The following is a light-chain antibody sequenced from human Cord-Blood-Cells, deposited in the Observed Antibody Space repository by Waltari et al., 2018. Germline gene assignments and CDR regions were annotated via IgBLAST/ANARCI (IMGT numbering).Light chain of an antibody. V-gene: IGLV2-8*01. J-gene: IGLJ2*01. CDR2: EVS. CDR1: SSDVGGYNY. Sequence: QSALTQPPSASGSPGQSVTISCTGTSSDVGGYNYVSWYQQHPGKAPKLMIYEVSKRPSGVPDLFSRSKSGNTASLTVSGLQAEDESDYYCSSYAGSNIVVFGGGTKLTVL. CDR3: SSYAGSNIVV.